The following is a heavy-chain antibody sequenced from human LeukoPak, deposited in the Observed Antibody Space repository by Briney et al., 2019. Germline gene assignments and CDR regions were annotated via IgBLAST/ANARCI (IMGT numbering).Heavy chain of an antibody. V-gene: IGHV1-2*02. D-gene: IGHD1-26*01. CDR1: GYTFTGYY. J-gene: IGHJ6*03. CDR2: INPNSGGT. Sequence: ASVKVSCKASGYTFTGYYIHWVRQAPGQGLKWVGWINPNSGGTNYEQKFQGRVTMTRDTSITTAYMELSRLRSDDTAVYYCARDLENSGYYYYMDVWGKGTTVTISS. CDR3: ARDLENSGYYYYMDV.